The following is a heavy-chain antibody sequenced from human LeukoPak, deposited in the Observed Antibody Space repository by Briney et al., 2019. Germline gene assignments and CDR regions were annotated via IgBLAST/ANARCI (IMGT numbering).Heavy chain of an antibody. V-gene: IGHV4-4*07. Sequence: SETLSLTCTVSGGSISSYYWSRIRQPAGKGLEWIGRIYTSGSTNYNPSLKSRVTMSVDTSKNQFSLKLSSVTAADTAVYYCARRRVCSGGSCGAFDIWGQGTMVTVSS. D-gene: IGHD2-15*01. CDR1: GGSISSYY. CDR3: ARRRVCSGGSCGAFDI. J-gene: IGHJ3*02. CDR2: IYTSGST.